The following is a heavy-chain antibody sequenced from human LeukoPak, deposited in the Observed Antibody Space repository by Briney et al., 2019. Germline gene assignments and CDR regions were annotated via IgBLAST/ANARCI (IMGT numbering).Heavy chain of an antibody. CDR1: GGSISSYY. CDR2: IYRSGST. Sequence: NPSETLSLTCTVSGGSISSYYWSWIRQPPGKGLEWIGSIYRSGSTNYNPSLKSRVTISVDTSKNQFSLKVSSVTAADTAVYYCARGDCSGSICYSPMDVWGTGTTVTVSS. V-gene: IGHV4-59*08. D-gene: IGHD2-21*01. J-gene: IGHJ6*03. CDR3: ARGDCSGSICYSPMDV.